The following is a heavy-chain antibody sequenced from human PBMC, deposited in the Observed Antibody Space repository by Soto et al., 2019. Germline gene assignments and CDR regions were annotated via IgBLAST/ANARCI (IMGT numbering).Heavy chain of an antibody. Sequence: SETLSLTXTVSGGSISSGDYYWSWIRQPPGKGLEWIGYIYYSGSTYYNPPLKSRVTISVDTSKNQFSLKLSSVTAADTAVYYCARGGDFWSGYPTYGMDVWGQGTTVTVSS. J-gene: IGHJ6*02. V-gene: IGHV4-30-4*01. CDR3: ARGGDFWSGYPTYGMDV. CDR1: GGSISSGDYY. CDR2: IYYSGST. D-gene: IGHD3-3*01.